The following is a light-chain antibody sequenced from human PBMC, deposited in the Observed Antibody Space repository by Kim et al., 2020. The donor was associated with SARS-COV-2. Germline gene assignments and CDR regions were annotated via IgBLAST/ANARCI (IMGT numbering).Light chain of an antibody. Sequence: GQSITLSCTGTSSDIGAYTYVSWYQQHPGKAPKLLIYDVNTRPSGVSNRFSGSKSGNTASLTISGLQAEDEADYYCSSFTSSTTWVFGGGTKLTVL. J-gene: IGLJ3*02. V-gene: IGLV2-14*04. CDR3: SSFTSSTTWV. CDR2: DVN. CDR1: SSDIGAYTY.